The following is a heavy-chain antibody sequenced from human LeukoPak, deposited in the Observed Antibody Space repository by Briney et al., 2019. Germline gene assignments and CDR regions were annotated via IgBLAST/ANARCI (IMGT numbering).Heavy chain of an antibody. Sequence: GGSLRLSCAASGFTFRSYWMSWVRQAPGKGLEWVTNIKQDASEICYVDSVNGRFTISRDNAKNSLYLQMNSLRVEDTAVYYCARVRTENYYGMDVWGQGTTVTVSS. CDR2: IKQDASEI. CDR3: ARVRTENYYGMDV. V-gene: IGHV3-7*04. D-gene: IGHD3/OR15-3a*01. CDR1: GFTFRSYW. J-gene: IGHJ6*02.